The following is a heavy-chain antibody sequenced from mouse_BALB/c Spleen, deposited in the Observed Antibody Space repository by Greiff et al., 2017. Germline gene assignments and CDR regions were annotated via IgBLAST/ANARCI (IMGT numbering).Heavy chain of an antibody. V-gene: IGHV14-3*02. CDR3: ARSVIGWYFDV. J-gene: IGHJ1*01. D-gene: IGHD3-1*01. CDR2: IDPANGNT. CDR1: GFNIKDTY. Sequence: EVMLVESGAELVKPGASVKLSCTASGFNIKDTYMHWVKQRPEQGLEWIGRIDPANGNTKYDPKFQGKATITADTSSNTAYLQLSSLTSEDTAVYYCARSVIGWYFDVWGAGTTVTVSS.